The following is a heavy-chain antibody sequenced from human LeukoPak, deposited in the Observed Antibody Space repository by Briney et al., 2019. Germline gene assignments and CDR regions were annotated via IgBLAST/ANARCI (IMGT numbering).Heavy chain of an antibody. CDR2: NKYDGSAT. CDR1: GLRNQYW. D-gene: IGHD2-15*01. Sequence: GGSLRLSCAASGLRNQYWMRWVRQAPGEGLEGVADNKYDGSATNYADFLKGRFTISRDNATTTFYLEMSSLKHDNTAVYYCATQHDLASTVPSGGYYFDFWGQGSLVAVSS. J-gene: IGHJ4*02. V-gene: IGHV3-7*01. CDR3: ATQHDLASTVPSGGYYFDF.